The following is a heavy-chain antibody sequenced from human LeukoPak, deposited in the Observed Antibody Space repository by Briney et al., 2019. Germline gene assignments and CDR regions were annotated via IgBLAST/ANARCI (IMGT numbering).Heavy chain of an antibody. CDR1: GFTFSSYA. V-gene: IGHV3-23*01. CDR3: VNGYTYGQN. Sequence: GGSLRLSCAASGFTFSSYAINWVGQAPGKGLEWVSTISGSGGNTYYADSVKGRFTTSRDNSKNTLYLHMNSLRAEDTAVYYCVNGYTYGQNWGQGTLVTVSS. D-gene: IGHD5-18*01. CDR2: ISGSGGNT. J-gene: IGHJ4*02.